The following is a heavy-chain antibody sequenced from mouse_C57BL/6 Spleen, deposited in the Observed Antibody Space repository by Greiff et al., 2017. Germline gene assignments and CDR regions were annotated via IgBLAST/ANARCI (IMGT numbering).Heavy chain of an antibody. D-gene: IGHD2-4*01. V-gene: IGHV1-82*01. CDR3: VSYCDYDDAMDY. CDR2: IYPGDGDP. J-gene: IGHJ4*01. Sequence: QVQLQQSGPELVKPGASVKISCKASGYAFSSSWMHWVKQRPGKGLEWIGRIYPGDGDPNYNGKFKGKATLTADKSSSTAYMQLSSLTSEDSAVYYCVSYCDYDDAMDYWGQGTSLTVSS. CDR1: GYAFSSSW.